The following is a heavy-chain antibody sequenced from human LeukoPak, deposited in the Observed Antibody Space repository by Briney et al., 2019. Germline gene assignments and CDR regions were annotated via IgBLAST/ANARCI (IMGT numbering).Heavy chain of an antibody. CDR2: IGTTDDT. Sequence: GGSLRLSCAASGFTFSDYDMHWVRQATGKGLEWVSGIGTTDDTYYPGSVTGRFTNSRENAKNSLYLQMNSLKAGDTAVYYCARTSSGYLFDYWGQGTLVTVSS. CDR3: ARTSSGYLFDY. D-gene: IGHD3-22*01. V-gene: IGHV3-13*01. CDR1: GFTFSDYD. J-gene: IGHJ4*02.